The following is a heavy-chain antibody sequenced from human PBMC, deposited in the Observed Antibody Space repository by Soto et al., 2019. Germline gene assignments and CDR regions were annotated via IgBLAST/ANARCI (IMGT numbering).Heavy chain of an antibody. J-gene: IGHJ4*02. CDR3: ASASIAAAGTGGYFDY. CDR1: GGSVSSGSYY. D-gene: IGHD6-13*01. CDR2: IYYSGST. V-gene: IGHV4-61*01. Sequence: SETLSLTCTVSGGSVSSGSYYWSWIRQPPGKGLEWIGYIYYSGSTNYNPSLKSRVTISVDTSKNQFSLKLSSVTAADTAVYYCASASIAAAGTGGYFDYWGQGTLVTVSS.